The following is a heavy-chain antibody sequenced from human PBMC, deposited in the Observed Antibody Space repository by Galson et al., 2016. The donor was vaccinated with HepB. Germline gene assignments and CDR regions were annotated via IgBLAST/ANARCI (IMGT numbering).Heavy chain of an antibody. J-gene: IGHJ4*02. D-gene: IGHD6-6*01. Sequence: TLSLTCTVSGGSISSGSYYWSWIRQHPEKGLEWIAYIYYSGSTYYNPSLKSRVTISADTSKNQFSLKLTSVTAADTAVYYCARDRGGSSSDFEYWGQGTLVTVSS. V-gene: IGHV4-31*03. CDR3: ARDRGGSSSDFEY. CDR1: GGSISSGSYY. CDR2: IYYSGST.